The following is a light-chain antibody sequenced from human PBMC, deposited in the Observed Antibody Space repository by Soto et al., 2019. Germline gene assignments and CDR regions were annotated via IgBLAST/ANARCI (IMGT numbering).Light chain of an antibody. CDR3: AAWDDSLNGVV. CDR1: SSNIGSNP. Sequence: QSVLTQPPSASGTPGQRVTISCSGSSSNIGSNPVDWYQQFPGTAPKVLIYSNNQRPSGVSDRFSGSKSGTAASLAIGGLQSEDEAYYYCAAWDDSLNGVVFGGGTKLTVL. V-gene: IGLV1-44*01. CDR2: SNN. J-gene: IGLJ2*01.